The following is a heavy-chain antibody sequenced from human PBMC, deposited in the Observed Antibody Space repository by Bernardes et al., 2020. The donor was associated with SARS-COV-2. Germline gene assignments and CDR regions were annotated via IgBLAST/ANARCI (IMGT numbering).Heavy chain of an antibody. Sequence: PLTRTVSGGSLSTGIFYWPWIRHPAGKGLEWIVHVYSRGDTHYHPSLKSRATVSADTSKNQFFLQLSSVSAADTAVYYCARHIMASITIFGVVRAGNWFDPGGQGTLVTVSS. J-gene: IGHJ5*02. CDR1: GGSLSTGIFY. D-gene: IGHD3-3*01. CDR3: ARHIMASITIFGVVRAGNWFDP. CDR2: VYSRGDT. V-gene: IGHV4-61*09.